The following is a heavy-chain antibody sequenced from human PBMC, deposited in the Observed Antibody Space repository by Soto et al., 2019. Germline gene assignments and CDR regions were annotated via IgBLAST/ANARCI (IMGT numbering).Heavy chain of an antibody. CDR2: MNTNTGNT. D-gene: IGHD3-3*01. J-gene: IGHJ4*02. CDR1: GYTFTEFD. CDR3: ARVVRFFGGHAGY. Sequence: GASVKVSCKTSGYTFTEFDINWVRQAPGQGLEWMGWMNTNTGNTGYAQKFQGRVTMTRDTSISAAHMELRRLRSEDTAVYYCARVVRFFGGHAGYWGQGTLVTVSS. V-gene: IGHV1-8*01.